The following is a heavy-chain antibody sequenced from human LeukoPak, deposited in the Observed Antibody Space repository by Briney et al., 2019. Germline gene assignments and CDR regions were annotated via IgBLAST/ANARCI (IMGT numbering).Heavy chain of an antibody. D-gene: IGHD3-22*01. CDR2: ISGSGGST. V-gene: IGHV3-23*01. CDR1: GFTFRRYA. CDR3: ASHHYYDSSGLDDYFDY. Sequence: PGGSLRLSCAASGFTFRRYAMSWVRQAPGKGLEWVSAISGSGGSTYYADSVKGRFTISRDNSQNPLSLHTTSLTAEDTAVYYCASHHYYDSSGLDDYFDYWGQGTLVTVSS. J-gene: IGHJ4*02.